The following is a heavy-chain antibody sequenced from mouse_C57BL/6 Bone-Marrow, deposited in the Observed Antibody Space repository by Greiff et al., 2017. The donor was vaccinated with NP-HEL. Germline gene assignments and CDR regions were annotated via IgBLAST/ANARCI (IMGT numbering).Heavy chain of an antibody. CDR3: ARRDYYGSSYRDY. CDR1: GYTFTDYY. D-gene: IGHD1-1*01. V-gene: IGHV1-19*01. Sequence: EVQLQQSGPVLVKPGASVKMSCKASGYTFTDYYMNWVKQSHGKSLEWIGVINPYNGGTSYNQKFKGKATLTVDKSSSTAYMELNSLTSEDSAVYYCARRDYYGSSYRDYWGQGTTLTVSS. CDR2: INPYNGGT. J-gene: IGHJ2*01.